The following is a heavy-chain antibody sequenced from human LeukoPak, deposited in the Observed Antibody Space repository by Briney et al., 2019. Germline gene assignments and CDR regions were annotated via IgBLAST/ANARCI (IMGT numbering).Heavy chain of an antibody. Sequence: GGSLRLSCAASGFTFSDYAMNWVRQAPGKGLEWVSVVGGDDVTFYTDSVKGRFTISRDNSKNTLSLQMNSLRLEDTAVYYCAKDSRARNGIYVPFDIWGQGTMVTVSS. CDR3: AKDSRARNGIYVPFDI. CDR2: VGGDDVT. CDR1: GFTFSDYA. D-gene: IGHD2-8*01. V-gene: IGHV3-23*01. J-gene: IGHJ3*02.